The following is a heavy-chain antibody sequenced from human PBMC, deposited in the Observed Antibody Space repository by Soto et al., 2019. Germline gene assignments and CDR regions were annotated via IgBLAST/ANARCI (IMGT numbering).Heavy chain of an antibody. CDR3: ARTRMIESWIDY. V-gene: IGHV4-59*01. CDR1: GDSISTYY. J-gene: IGHJ4*01. D-gene: IGHD2-21*01. CDR2: VYYSGST. Sequence: PSETLSLTCDVSGDSISTYYWSWIRQPPGKGLEWIGYVYYSGSTLYNPSLESRVTMSIDMSKKQVSLKLTSVIAADTVVYYCARTRMIESWIDYWGHGTLVTVSS.